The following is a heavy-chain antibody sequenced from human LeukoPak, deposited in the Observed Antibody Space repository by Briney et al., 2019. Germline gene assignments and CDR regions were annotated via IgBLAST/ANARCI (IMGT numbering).Heavy chain of an antibody. CDR1: GGSISSYY. D-gene: IGHD3-22*01. V-gene: IGHV4-59*01. Sequence: SETLSLPCTVSGGSISSYYWSWIRQPPGKGLEWIGYIYYSGSTNYNPSLKSRVTISVDTSKNQFSLKLSSVTAADTAVYYCASYYYDSSGYSAFDYWGQGTLVTVSS. CDR3: ASYYYDSSGYSAFDY. CDR2: IYYSGST. J-gene: IGHJ4*02.